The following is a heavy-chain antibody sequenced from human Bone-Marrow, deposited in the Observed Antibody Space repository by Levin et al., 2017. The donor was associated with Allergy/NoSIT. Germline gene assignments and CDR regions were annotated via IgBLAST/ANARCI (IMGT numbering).Heavy chain of an antibody. V-gene: IGHV4-39*07. CDR3: ARDAPYVSGSYYNWFDP. D-gene: IGHD3-10*01. CDR2: IYYSGNT. CDR1: GGSISRSGYF. J-gene: IGHJ5*02. Sequence: ASETLSLTCTVSGGSISRSGYFWGWIRQPPGKGLEWIGSIYYSGNTYYNPSLKSRVTISMDTSKNQFSLKLTSVTAADTAVYFCARDAPYVSGSYYNWFDPWGQGTLVTVSS.